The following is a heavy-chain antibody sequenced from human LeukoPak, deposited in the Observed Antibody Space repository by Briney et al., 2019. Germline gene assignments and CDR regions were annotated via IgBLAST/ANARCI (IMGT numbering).Heavy chain of an antibody. J-gene: IGHJ4*02. CDR2: ISSSSSYI. D-gene: IGHD5-12*01. Sequence: PGGSLRLSCAASGFTFSNYWMSWVRQAPGKGLEWVSSISSSSSYIYYADSVKGRFTISRDNAKNSLYLQMNSLRAEDTAVYYCARGTVATTMYWGQGTLVTVSS. CDR1: GFTFSNYW. CDR3: ARGTVATTMY. V-gene: IGHV3-21*01.